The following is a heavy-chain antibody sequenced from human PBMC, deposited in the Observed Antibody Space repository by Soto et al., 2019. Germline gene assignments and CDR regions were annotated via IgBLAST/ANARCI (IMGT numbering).Heavy chain of an antibody. V-gene: IGHV4-30-2*01. Sequence: QLQLQESGSGLVKPSQTLSLTCAVSGGSISSGGYSWSWIRQPPGKGLEWIGYIYHSGSTYYNPSLXGXVXIXXDRSKNQFSLKLSSVTAAATAVYYCASGLVTTLHYWGQGTLVTVSS. J-gene: IGHJ4*02. CDR3: ASGLVTTLHY. D-gene: IGHD4-17*01. CDR2: IYHSGST. CDR1: GGSISSGGYS.